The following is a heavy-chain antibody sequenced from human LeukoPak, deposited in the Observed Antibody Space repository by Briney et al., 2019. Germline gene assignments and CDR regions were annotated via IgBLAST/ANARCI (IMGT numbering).Heavy chain of an antibody. Sequence: ASVKVSCKASGYTFTGYYMHWVRQAPGQGREWMGWINPNSGGTNYAQKFQGRVTMTRDTSISTAYMELSRLRSDDTAVYYCARGRRGATGSTGDYWGQGTLVTVSS. CDR1: GYTFTGYY. CDR2: INPNSGGT. J-gene: IGHJ4*02. CDR3: ARGRRGATGSTGDY. V-gene: IGHV1-2*02. D-gene: IGHD4-17*01.